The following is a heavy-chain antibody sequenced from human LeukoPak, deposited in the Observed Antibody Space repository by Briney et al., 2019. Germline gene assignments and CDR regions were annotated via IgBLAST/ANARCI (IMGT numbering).Heavy chain of an antibody. D-gene: IGHD3-22*01. CDR3: VRDYTPESSGEHFDN. J-gene: IGHJ4*02. CDR1: GYTFTDYY. Sequence: ASVTVSCKASGYTFTDYYIHWVRQAPGQGLEWMAWINPNSSDTKYGQKFQGRVTMTRDTSISTAYMELSSLRSDDTAVYYCVRDYTPESSGEHFDNWGQGTLVTVSS. CDR2: INPNSSDT. V-gene: IGHV1-2*02.